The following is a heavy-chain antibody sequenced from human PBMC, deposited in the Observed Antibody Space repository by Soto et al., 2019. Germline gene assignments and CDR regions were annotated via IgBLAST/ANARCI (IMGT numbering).Heavy chain of an antibody. V-gene: IGHV3-23*01. CDR2: ISGSGGST. J-gene: IGHJ4*02. Sequence: PGGSLRLSCAASGFTFSNFAMSWVRQAPGKGLEWVSAISGSGGSTYYADSVKGRFTISRDNSKNTLYLQMNSLRAEDTAVYYCAKDHDWSGSVPVYWGQGTLVTVSS. CDR1: GFTFSNFA. CDR3: AKDHDWSGSVPVY. D-gene: IGHD3-3*01.